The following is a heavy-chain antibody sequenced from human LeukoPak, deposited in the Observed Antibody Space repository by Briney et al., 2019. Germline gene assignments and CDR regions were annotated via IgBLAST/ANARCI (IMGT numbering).Heavy chain of an antibody. V-gene: IGHV1-69*13. D-gene: IGHD6-6*01. CDR2: IIPIFGTA. CDR1: GYTFTSYA. CDR3: ARGGIAARFDY. J-gene: IGHJ4*02. Sequence: SVKVSCEASGYTFTSYAMNWVRQAPGQGLEWMGWIIPIFGTANYAQKFQGRVTITADESTSTAYMELSSLRSEDTAVYYCARGGIAARFDYWDQGTLVTVSS.